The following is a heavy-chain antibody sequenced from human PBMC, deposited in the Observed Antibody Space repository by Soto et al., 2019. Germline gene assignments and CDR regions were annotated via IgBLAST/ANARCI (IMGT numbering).Heavy chain of an antibody. D-gene: IGHD2-21*01. V-gene: IGHV1-69*01. CDR1: GGNFSTYA. CDR2: IIPIFGTA. Sequence: QVQRVQSGAEVKKPGSSVKISCKASGGNFSTYAISWVRQAPGQGLEWMGGIIPIFGTANYAQNFQGRVTITADESTSTAYMELSSLRSEDTAVYYCARGQALGNAGCGYWGQGTLVTVSS. J-gene: IGHJ4*02. CDR3: ARGQALGNAGCGY.